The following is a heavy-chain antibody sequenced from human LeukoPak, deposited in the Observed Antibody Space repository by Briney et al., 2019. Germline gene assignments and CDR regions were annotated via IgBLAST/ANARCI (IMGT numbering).Heavy chain of an antibody. CDR2: ITTSDSNT. Sequence: QPGGSLRLSCAASGFTFSSYAMSWVRQAPGKGLEWVSTITTSDSNTYYADSVKGRFTVSRDNSKNTLFLQMNSLRAEDMAVYYCAKDESYYFDYWGQGTLVTVSS. CDR1: GFTFSSYA. CDR3: AKDESYYFDY. V-gene: IGHV3-23*01. J-gene: IGHJ4*02.